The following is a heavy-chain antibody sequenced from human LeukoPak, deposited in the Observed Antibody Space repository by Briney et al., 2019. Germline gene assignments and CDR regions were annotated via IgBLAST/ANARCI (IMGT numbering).Heavy chain of an antibody. CDR3: ARGPSGYHNT. J-gene: IGHJ4*02. V-gene: IGHV3-23*01. Sequence: GGSLRLSCAAPGFTFSSYAMSWVRQAPGKGLGWVSAISGSGSSTYYADSVKGRFTISRDNSKNTLYLQMNSLRAEDTAVYYCARGPSGYHNTGGQGTLVTVSS. D-gene: IGHD5-12*01. CDR1: GFTFSSYA. CDR2: ISGSGSST.